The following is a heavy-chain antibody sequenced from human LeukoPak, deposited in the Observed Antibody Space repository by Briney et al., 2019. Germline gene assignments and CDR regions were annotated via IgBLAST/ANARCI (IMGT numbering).Heavy chain of an antibody. CDR1: GGSFSGYY. V-gene: IGHV4-34*01. CDR2: INHSGST. J-gene: IGHJ4*02. CDR3: ARLRNSSHHHNSEHFDY. D-gene: IGHD6-19*01. Sequence: SETLSLTCAVYGGSFSGYYWSWIRQPPGKGLEWIGEINHSGSTNYNPSLKSRVTISVDTSKNQFSLKLSSVTAADTAVYYCARLRNSSHHHNSEHFDYWGQGTLVTVSS.